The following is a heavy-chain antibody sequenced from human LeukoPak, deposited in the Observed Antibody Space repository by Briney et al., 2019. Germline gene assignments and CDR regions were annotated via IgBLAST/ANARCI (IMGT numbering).Heavy chain of an antibody. CDR1: GYAFTSYD. CDR2: MNPNSGNT. CDR3: ARIRDGYNYYFDY. V-gene: IGHV1-8*01. Sequence: ASVKVSCKASGYAFTSYDINWVRQATGQGLEWMGWMNPNSGNTGYAQKFQGRVTMTRNTSISTAYMELSSLRSEDTAVYYCARIRDGYNYYFDYWGQGTLVTVSS. D-gene: IGHD5-24*01. J-gene: IGHJ4*02.